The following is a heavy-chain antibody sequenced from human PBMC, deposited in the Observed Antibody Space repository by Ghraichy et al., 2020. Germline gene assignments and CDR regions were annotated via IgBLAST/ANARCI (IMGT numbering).Heavy chain of an antibody. Sequence: SQTLSLTCAISGDSVSSDSAAWNWIRQSPSRGLEWLGRTYYRSKWHNDYAVSVKSRISIKPDTYNNQLSLQLNSVTPEDTAMYYCAREKTAAGKGRYYYGMDVWGQGTTVTVSS. CDR2: TYYRSKWHN. CDR3: AREKTAAGKGRYYYGMDV. V-gene: IGHV6-1*01. CDR1: GDSVSSDSAA. J-gene: IGHJ6*02. D-gene: IGHD6-13*01.